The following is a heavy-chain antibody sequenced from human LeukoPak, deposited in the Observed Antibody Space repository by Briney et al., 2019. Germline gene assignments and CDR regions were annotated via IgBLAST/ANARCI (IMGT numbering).Heavy chain of an antibody. J-gene: IGHJ4*02. D-gene: IGHD4-11*01. CDR3: AKDLVRGYRDHSNRRGGDFDF. V-gene: IGHV3-43*02. Sequence: GGSLRLSCAASGFTFDDYEMHWGRQAPGKGLEWVALISGDGGSPYYGDFVKGRFTISRDNSKKSLYLQMNRVTTEDTALYYCAKDLVRGYRDHSNRRGGDFDFWGQGALVTVSS. CDR1: GFTFDDYE. CDR2: ISGDGGSP.